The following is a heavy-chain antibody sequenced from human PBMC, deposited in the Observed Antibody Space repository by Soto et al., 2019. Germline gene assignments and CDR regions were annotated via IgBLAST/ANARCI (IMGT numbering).Heavy chain of an antibody. D-gene: IGHD3-22*01. Sequence: SETLSLTCTVSGGSISICGKYLSLIRQHPGKGLEWIGYIYHSGSTFYNPSLKSRVTIIADTTNNQFSLRLTSVTAADTAMYYCARADRSGASFDYWGQGTLVTVSS. CDR3: ARADRSGASFDY. CDR2: IYHSGST. CDR1: GGSISICGKY. V-gene: IGHV4-31*03. J-gene: IGHJ4*02.